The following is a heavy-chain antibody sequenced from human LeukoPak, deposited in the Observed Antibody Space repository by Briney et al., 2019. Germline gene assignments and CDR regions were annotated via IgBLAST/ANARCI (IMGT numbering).Heavy chain of an antibody. CDR1: GYTFTDYY. J-gene: IGHJ4*02. Sequence: GASVKVSCKASGYTFTDYYIHGLRQAPGQGLEWMGWINPNSGDTYYAPKFQGRVTMTRDTSISTAYMELSRLRSDDTAVYYCARDGTMLTRAPGGVPDYWGQGTLVTVSS. CDR3: ARDGTMLTRAPGGVPDY. V-gene: IGHV1-2*02. D-gene: IGHD3-10*02. CDR2: INPNSGDT.